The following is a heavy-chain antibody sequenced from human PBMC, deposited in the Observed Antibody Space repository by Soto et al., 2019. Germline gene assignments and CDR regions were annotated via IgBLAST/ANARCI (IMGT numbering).Heavy chain of an antibody. D-gene: IGHD6-19*01. J-gene: IGHJ1*01. CDR1: GGTLSSYT. CDR2: IIPILGIA. V-gene: IGHV1-69*04. CDR3: AREKKPGIAVAGIFGRRSEYSQH. Sequence: GASVKVSCKASGGTLSSYTISWVRQAPGQGPEWMGRIIPILGIANYAQKFQGRVTITADKSTSTAYMELSSLRSEDTAVYYCAREKKPGIAVAGIFGRRSEYSQHWGQGTLVTVSS.